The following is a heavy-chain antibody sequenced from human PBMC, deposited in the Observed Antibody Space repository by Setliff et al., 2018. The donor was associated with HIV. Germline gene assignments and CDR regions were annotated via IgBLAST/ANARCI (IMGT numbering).Heavy chain of an antibody. CDR2: ISAYNGNT. CDR1: GYTFGSYD. J-gene: IGHJ6*02. Sequence: ASVKVSCKTSGYTFGSYDISWVRQAPGQGLEWMGWISAYNGNTNYAQKLQGRVTMTTDTSTSTAYMELRSLRSDDTAVYYCAREIGDYYDSSGYYPPTDYYYGMDVRGQGTTVTVSS. CDR3: AREIGDYYDSSGYYPPTDYYYGMDV. D-gene: IGHD3-22*01. V-gene: IGHV1-18*01.